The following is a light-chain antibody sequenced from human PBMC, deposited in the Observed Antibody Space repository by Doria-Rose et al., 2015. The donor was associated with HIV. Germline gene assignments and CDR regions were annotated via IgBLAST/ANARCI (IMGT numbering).Light chain of an antibody. CDR3: QSYDNSLSGRVV. CDR2: GNS. CDR1: NSNIGAGYD. V-gene: IGLV1-40*01. J-gene: IGLJ2*01. Sequence: QSVLTQPPSVSGAPGQRVTISCTGSNSNIGAGYDVHWYQQLPGTVPQLLIYGNSNRHSGVPHRFSGCKSGTSASLPIMGLQAVDEADYYRQSYDNSLSGRVVFSGGTKLAVL.